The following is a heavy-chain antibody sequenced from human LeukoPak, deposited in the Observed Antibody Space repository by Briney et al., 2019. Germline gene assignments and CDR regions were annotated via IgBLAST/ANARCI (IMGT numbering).Heavy chain of an antibody. Sequence: PGGSLRLSCAASGFTFSSYWMSWVRQAPGKGLEWVASIKQDGSEKYYVDSVKGRFTISRDNAKNSQHLQMNSLRAEDTALYYCARAPGEGWFDPWGQGTLVTVSS. V-gene: IGHV3-7*01. CDR1: GFTFSSYW. D-gene: IGHD4-17*01. CDR2: IKQDGSEK. CDR3: ARAPGEGWFDP. J-gene: IGHJ5*02.